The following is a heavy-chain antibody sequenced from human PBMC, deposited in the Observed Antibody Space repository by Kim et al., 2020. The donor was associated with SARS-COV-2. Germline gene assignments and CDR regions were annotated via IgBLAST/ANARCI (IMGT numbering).Heavy chain of an antibody. D-gene: IGHD3-22*01. CDR2: IFTDGRT. CDR3: ARAGYYDSSGHCFDFPFDL. J-gene: IGHJ4*02. V-gene: IGHV3-66*01. Sequence: GGSLRLSCAPSGFSVRNTYLSWVRQAPGKGLEWLSLIFTDGRTFYADSVKGRFTVSKDSSKDTLYLQMNSLGAEDTAVYFCARAGYYDSSGHCFDFPFDLWGQGTLVTVSS. CDR1: GFSVRNTY.